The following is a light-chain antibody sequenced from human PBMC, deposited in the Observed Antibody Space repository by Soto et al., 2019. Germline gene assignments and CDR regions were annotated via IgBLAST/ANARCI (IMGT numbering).Light chain of an antibody. Sequence: QSALTQPASVSGSPGQSITISCTGTSSDIGGYNYVSWYQQHPGKAPKLIVYDVSNRPSGISNRFSGSKSGNTASLTISGLQAEDEADYYCSSYTSSSNLLFGGGTKLTVL. V-gene: IGLV2-14*03. CDR2: DVS. J-gene: IGLJ2*01. CDR3: SSYTSSSNLL. CDR1: SSDIGGYNY.